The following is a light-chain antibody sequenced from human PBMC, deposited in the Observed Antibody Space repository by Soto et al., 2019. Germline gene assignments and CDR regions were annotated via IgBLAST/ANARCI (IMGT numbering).Light chain of an antibody. Sequence: QPVLTQPPSVSGAPGQRVTISCTGSSSHIGAGYDVHWYQQLPGTAPRLLIYGNSNRPSGVPDRFSGSKSGTSASLAITGLQAEDEADYYCQSYDSSLSGFYVFGTGTKVTVL. V-gene: IGLV1-40*01. CDR1: SSHIGAGYD. J-gene: IGLJ1*01. CDR3: QSYDSSLSGFYV. CDR2: GNS.